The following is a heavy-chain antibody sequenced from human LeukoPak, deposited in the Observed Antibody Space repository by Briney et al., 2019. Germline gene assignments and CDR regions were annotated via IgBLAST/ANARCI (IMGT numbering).Heavy chain of an antibody. CDR2: IFHSGSS. V-gene: IGHV4-38-2*01. CDR3: ARLYVYYYYMDV. D-gene: IGHD3-16*01. Sequence: SETLSLTCAVSGYSISSGYYWGWIRQPPGKGLEWIGSIFHSGSSYYNPSLKSRVTISVDTSRNQFSLKLTSVTAADTAVYYCARLYVYYYYMDVWGKGTTVTVSS. CDR1: GYSISSGYY. J-gene: IGHJ6*03.